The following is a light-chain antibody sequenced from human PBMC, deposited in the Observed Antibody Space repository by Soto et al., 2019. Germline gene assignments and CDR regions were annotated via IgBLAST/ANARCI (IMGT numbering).Light chain of an antibody. CDR1: SSNIGSNY. CDR3: AAWDDSLSVL. J-gene: IGLJ7*01. CDR2: RNN. V-gene: IGLV1-47*01. Sequence: QSVLTQPPSASGTPGQRVTISCSGSSSNIGSNYVYWYQQLPGTAPKLLIYRNNQRPSGVPDRFSGSKSGTSASLAISGLRSEDEADYYCAAWDDSLSVLXGGGTQLTVL.